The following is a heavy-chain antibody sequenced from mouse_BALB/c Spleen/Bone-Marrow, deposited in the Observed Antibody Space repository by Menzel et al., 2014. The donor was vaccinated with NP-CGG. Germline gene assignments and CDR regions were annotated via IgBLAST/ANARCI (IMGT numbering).Heavy chain of an antibody. CDR2: VNVNGDRS. CDR3: ARGYDYSSWFAY. J-gene: IGHJ3*01. Sequence: EVMLVESGGGLVQPGGSLQLSCAFSGFAFSNYGMSWVRQTKDKSMEMIATVNVNGDRSYHPDSDKGRFNISRDNAKNSLSLQMSRLKSEHTAMYYCARGYDYSSWFAYWGQWTLVTVS. V-gene: IGHV5-6-3*01. CDR1: GFAFSNYG. D-gene: IGHD2-4*01.